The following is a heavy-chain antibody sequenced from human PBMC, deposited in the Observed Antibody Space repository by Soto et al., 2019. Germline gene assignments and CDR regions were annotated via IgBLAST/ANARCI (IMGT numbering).Heavy chain of an antibody. V-gene: IGHV3-11*01. CDR2: ISKSGGTT. D-gene: IGHD5-12*01. CDR3: ARVKGAYAIDY. CDR1: GFTFSDYY. J-gene: IGHJ4*02. Sequence: QVQLVESGGGLVKPGGSLRLSCAPSGFTFSDYYMSWIRQAPGKGPEWVSYISKSGGTTQYADSVKGRFTISRDNAKKSLFLQMNSLRAEDTAVYCCARVKGAYAIDYWGQGTQVTVSS.